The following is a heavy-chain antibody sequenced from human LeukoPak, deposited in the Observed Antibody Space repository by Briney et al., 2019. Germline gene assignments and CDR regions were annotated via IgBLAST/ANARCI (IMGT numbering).Heavy chain of an antibody. Sequence: ASVKVSCKTSGYTFTSYGLSWVRQAPGQGLEWMGWINPNSGGTNYAQRFQGKVTLTRDTSISTVYMEVSRLRYDDTAVYYCGRAPGIATIEYWGQGTLVTVSS. CDR3: GRAPGIATIEY. D-gene: IGHD6-13*01. CDR2: INPNSGGT. CDR1: GYTFTSYG. V-gene: IGHV1-2*02. J-gene: IGHJ4*02.